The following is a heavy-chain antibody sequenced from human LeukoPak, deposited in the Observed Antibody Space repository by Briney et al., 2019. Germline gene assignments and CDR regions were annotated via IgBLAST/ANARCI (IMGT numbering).Heavy chain of an antibody. CDR3: ARDLPYGFTMIASHHYYHYGMDV. J-gene: IGHJ6*02. D-gene: IGHD3-22*01. CDR1: GYTFSGYY. Sequence: ASVKVSCKASGYTFSGYYLHWVRQAPGQGLEWMGWINPYSGGTNYAQNFQGRVTMTRDTSISTAYMELSRLRSDDTAVYYCARDLPYGFTMIASHHYYHYGMDVWGQGTTDTVSS. V-gene: IGHV1-2*02. CDR2: INPYSGGT.